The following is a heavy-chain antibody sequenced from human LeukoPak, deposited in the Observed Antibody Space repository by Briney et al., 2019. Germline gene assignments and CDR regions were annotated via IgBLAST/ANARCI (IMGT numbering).Heavy chain of an antibody. J-gene: IGHJ4*02. CDR2: INDSGST. CDR3: ARGGSGWYNV. Sequence: PSETLSLTRAFYGGSYRGYYWNWIRQPRGKGLEWSGEINDSGSTNYNPSLKGRVTISVDTSKNQFSLRLSSVNAGATAVYYCARGGSGWYNVWGQGTLVTVSS. D-gene: IGHD6-19*01. V-gene: IGHV4-34*01. CDR1: GGSYRGYY.